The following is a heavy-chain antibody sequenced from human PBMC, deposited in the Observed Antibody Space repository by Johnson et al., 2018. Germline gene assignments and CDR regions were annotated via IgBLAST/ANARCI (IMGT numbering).Heavy chain of an antibody. Sequence: VQLVESGGGLVKPGGSLRLSCAASGFTFSNAWMNWVRQAPGKGLEWVGRIKSKTDGGTTDYAAPVKGRFTISRDDSKHTLYLQMNSLKTEDTAVDYCTTDRGSPPYPLLNYSYYGMDVWGQGTTVTVSS. CDR3: TTDRGSPPYPLLNYSYYGMDV. CDR2: IKSKTDGGTT. J-gene: IGHJ6*02. D-gene: IGHD2-2*01. V-gene: IGHV3-15*07. CDR1: GFTFSNAW.